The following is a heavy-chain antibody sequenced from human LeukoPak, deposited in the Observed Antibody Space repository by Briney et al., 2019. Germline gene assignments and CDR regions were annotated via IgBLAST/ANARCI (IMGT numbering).Heavy chain of an antibody. Sequence: SETLSLTCAVSGYSISSGYYWGWIRQPPGKGLEWIGSIYHSGSTYYNPSLKSRVTISVDTSKNQFSLKLSSVTAADTAVYYCAGRDVDYGDYVDYWGQGTLVTVSS. CDR3: AGRDVDYGDYVDY. J-gene: IGHJ4*02. CDR2: IYHSGST. D-gene: IGHD4-17*01. CDR1: GYSISSGYY. V-gene: IGHV4-38-2*01.